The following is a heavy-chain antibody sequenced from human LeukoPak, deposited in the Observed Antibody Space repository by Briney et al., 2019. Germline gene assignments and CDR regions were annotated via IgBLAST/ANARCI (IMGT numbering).Heavy chain of an antibody. CDR1: GFTFSNAW. V-gene: IGHV3-15*01. CDR2: IKSKTDGGTT. D-gene: IGHD6-19*01. J-gene: IGHJ4*02. CDR3: TTVSVWSGWWGVSDY. Sequence: SGGSLRLSCAASGFTFSNAWMSWVRQAPGKGLEWVGRIKSKTDGGTTDYAAPVEGRFTISRDDSKNTLYLQMNSLKTEDTAVYYCTTVSVWSGWWGVSDYWGQGTLVTVSS.